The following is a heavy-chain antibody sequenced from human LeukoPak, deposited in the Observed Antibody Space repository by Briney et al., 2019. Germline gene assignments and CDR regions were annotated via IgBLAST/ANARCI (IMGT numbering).Heavy chain of an antibody. Sequence: PSGTLSLTCAVSGGSISSSNWWSWVRQPPGKGLEWIGEIYHSGSTNYNPSLKSRVTISVDKSKNQFSLKLSSVTAADTAVYYCASEYCSSTSCYSPFDYWGQGTLVTVSS. J-gene: IGHJ4*02. CDR2: IYHSGST. D-gene: IGHD2-2*01. CDR3: ASEYCSSTSCYSPFDY. V-gene: IGHV4-4*02. CDR1: GGSISSSNW.